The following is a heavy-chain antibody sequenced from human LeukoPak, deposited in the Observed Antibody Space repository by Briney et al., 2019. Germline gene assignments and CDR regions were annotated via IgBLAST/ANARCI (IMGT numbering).Heavy chain of an antibody. CDR2: ITSSGSG. J-gene: IGHJ4*02. CDR1: GFNLNDYY. D-gene: IGHD3-22*01. Sequence: GGSLRLSCDVSGFNLNDYYMSWIRQAPGKGLEWISYITSSGSGYYSESVKGRFTISRDAASNSVFLQMNSLSAEDTAVYFCARDQDAGYALGYWGQGTPVTVSS. V-gene: IGHV3-11*01. CDR3: ARDQDAGYALGY.